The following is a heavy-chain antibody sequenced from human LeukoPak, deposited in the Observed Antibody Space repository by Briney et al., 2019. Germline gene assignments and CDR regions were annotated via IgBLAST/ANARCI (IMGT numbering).Heavy chain of an antibody. CDR2: IYPGDSDA. V-gene: IGHV5-51*01. J-gene: IGHJ4*02. CDR1: GHSFTSYW. Sequence: GESLNISCKSSGHSFTSYWIGWVRQMPGKGLEWMGIIYPGDSDARYSPSFQGQVTISADKSISTAYLQWSSLKASDTAMYYCARRRDLSSGSYYPFDYWGQGTLVTVSS. D-gene: IGHD1-26*01. CDR3: ARRRDLSSGSYYPFDY.